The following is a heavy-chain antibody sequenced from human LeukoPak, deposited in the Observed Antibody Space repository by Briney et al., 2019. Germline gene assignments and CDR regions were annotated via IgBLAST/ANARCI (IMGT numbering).Heavy chain of an antibody. CDR1: AASISNYY. D-gene: IGHD3-22*01. V-gene: IGHV4-4*09. CDR3: ARPRSGYRYTFDY. CDR2: ISTSGST. J-gene: IGHJ4*02. Sequence: ASETLSLTCAVSAASISNYYWSWIRQAPGKGLEWIGYISTSGSTNYNPSLKSRVSISLDTSKNRFSLNLNFVTAADTAVYYCARPRSGYRYTFDYWGQGALVTVSS.